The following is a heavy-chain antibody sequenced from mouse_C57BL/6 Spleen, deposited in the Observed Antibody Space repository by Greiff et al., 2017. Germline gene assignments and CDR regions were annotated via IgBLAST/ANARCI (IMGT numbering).Heavy chain of an antibody. CDR2: FDPSNSYT. D-gene: IGHD1-1*02. J-gene: IGHJ1*03. V-gene: IGHV1-52*01. CDR3: ARPYGNWYFDV. Sequence: QVQLQQPGAELVRPGSSVKLSCKASGYTFTSYWMHWVKQRPIQGLEWIGNFDPSNSYTHYNQKFKGKATLTVDKSSSTAYVQLSSLTSDDSAVYYCARPYGNWYFDVGGTGTTVTVSS. CDR1: GYTFTSYW.